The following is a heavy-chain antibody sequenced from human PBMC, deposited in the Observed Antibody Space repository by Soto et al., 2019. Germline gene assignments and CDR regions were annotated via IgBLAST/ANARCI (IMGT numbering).Heavy chain of an antibody. CDR3: TTDRRITLAQFDY. Sequence: PGGSLRLSCAASGITLSSAWMSWVRQSPGKGLEWVARIKSESDGVTTDYTAPVKGRFTISRDDSKNTLYLQMNSLKTEDTAVYYCTTDRRITLAQFDYWGQGTLVTVSS. D-gene: IGHD1-20*01. CDR1: GITLSSAW. CDR2: IKSESDGVTT. V-gene: IGHV3-15*01. J-gene: IGHJ4*02.